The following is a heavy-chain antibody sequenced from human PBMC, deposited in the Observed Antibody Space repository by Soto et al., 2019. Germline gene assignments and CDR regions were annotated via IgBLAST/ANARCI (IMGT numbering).Heavy chain of an antibody. CDR1: GGTFSSYA. D-gene: IGHD3-22*01. V-gene: IGHV1-69*06. CDR2: IIPIFGTA. J-gene: IGHJ3*02. Sequence: SVKVSCKASGGTFSSYAISWVRQAPGQGLEWMGGIIPIFGTANYAQKFQGRVTMTADTSTSTAYMELSSLRSEDTAVYYCARDYYDSSGYYSLGPTYDAFDIWGQGTMVTVSS. CDR3: ARDYYDSSGYYSLGPTYDAFDI.